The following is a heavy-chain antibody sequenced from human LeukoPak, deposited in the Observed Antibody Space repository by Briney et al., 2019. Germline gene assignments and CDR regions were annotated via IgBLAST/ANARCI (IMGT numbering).Heavy chain of an antibody. J-gene: IGHJ4*02. D-gene: IGHD3-10*01. CDR1: GYIFIGYF. V-gene: IGHV1-2*02. CDR2: INTKNGDT. Sequence: GASVKVSCKTSGYIFIGYFIHWVRQAPGQGLEWMGWINTKNGDTNYAQKFQGGVTMTRDTSITTVYMEVSRLRYDDTAVYYCARDPDRRGAFFDYWGQGTLVTVSS. CDR3: ARDPDRRGAFFDY.